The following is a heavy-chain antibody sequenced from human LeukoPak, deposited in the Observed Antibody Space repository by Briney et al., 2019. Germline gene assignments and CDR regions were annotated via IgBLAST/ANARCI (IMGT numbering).Heavy chain of an antibody. CDR1: GGSISSGGYS. J-gene: IGHJ3*02. Sequence: PSQTLSLTCAVSGGSISSGGYSWSWIRQPPGKGLEWIGFIYHSGNIYYNPSLKSRVTISVDRSKNQFSLNLSSVTAADTAVYYCARVFQDAFDTWGQGTMVTVSS. V-gene: IGHV4-30-2*01. CDR3: ARVFQDAFDT. CDR2: IYHSGNI.